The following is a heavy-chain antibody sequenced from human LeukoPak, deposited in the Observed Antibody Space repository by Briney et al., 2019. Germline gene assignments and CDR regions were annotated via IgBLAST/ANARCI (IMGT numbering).Heavy chain of an antibody. CDR1: GYIFTSYA. V-gene: IGHV1-3*01. CDR3: ARGKRNSDYDYFDY. Sequence: ASVKVSCKASGYIFTSYAIHWVRQAPGQGLEWMGWINAGNSNTKYSQKLQGRVTITRDTSASAAYKELSSLRSEDTAVYYCARGKRNSDYDYFDYWGQGTLVTVSS. J-gene: IGHJ4*02. D-gene: IGHD5-12*01. CDR2: INAGNSNT.